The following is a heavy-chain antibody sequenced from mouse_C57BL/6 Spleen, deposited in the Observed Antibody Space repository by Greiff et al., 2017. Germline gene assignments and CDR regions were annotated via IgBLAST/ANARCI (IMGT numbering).Heavy chain of an antibody. D-gene: IGHD2-1*01. CDR2: ISSGSSTI. Sequence: EVQLQESGGGLVKPGGSLKLSCAASGFTFSDYGMHWVRQAPEKGLEWVAYISSGSSTIYYADTVKGRFTISRDNAKNTLFLQMTSLRSEETAMYYCARPVPYGNYEDWYFDVWGTGTTVTVSS. CDR1: GFTFSDYG. CDR3: ARPVPYGNYEDWYFDV. V-gene: IGHV5-17*01. J-gene: IGHJ1*03.